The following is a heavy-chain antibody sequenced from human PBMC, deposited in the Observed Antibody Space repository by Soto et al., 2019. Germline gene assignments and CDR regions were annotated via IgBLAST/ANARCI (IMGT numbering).Heavy chain of an antibody. CDR1: VGSFSYYY. Sequence: SDTLSLTCAVYVGSFSYYYCSWIRQSPGKGLEWIGEINHSGSTDYNPSLKSRVTISVDTSKKQVSLKMRSVTAADTAVYYCASLRYYDSWSGYERTTIDVWGQGTTVTVSS. CDR2: INHSGST. D-gene: IGHD3-3*01. J-gene: IGHJ3*01. CDR3: ASLRYYDSWSGYERTTIDV. V-gene: IGHV4-34*01.